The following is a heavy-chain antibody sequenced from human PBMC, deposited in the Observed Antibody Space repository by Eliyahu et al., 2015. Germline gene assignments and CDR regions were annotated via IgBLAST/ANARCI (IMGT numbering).Heavy chain of an antibody. CDR1: GFSLSTNGVG. CDR2: IYWDNDK. CDR3: AQRRPRNWDEGVPFDS. V-gene: IGHV2-5*02. D-gene: IGHD1-26*01. Sequence: QITLKESGPTLVKPTQTLTLTCTFSGFSLSTNGVGVGWIRQPPGKALEWLAVIYWDNDKRYTPSLKTRLTITKDTSKNQVVLIMTNMDPVDTATYFCAQRRPRNWDEGVPFDSWGQGTLVTVSS. J-gene: IGHJ4*02.